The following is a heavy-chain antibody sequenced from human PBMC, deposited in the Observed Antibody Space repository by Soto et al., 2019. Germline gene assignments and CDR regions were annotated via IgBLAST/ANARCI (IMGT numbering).Heavy chain of an antibody. CDR2: ISSSGSTI. V-gene: IGHV3-48*03. J-gene: IGHJ6*02. D-gene: IGHD1-26*01. Sequence: QTWGALLLSCATSVFTFSIYEMNWVRQAPGKGLEWVSYISSSGSTIYYADSVKGRFTISRDNAKNSLYLQMNSLRAEDTAVYYCARGVKWELLLGYYYYGMDVWGQGTTVTV. CDR1: VFTFSIYE. CDR3: ARGVKWELLLGYYYYGMDV.